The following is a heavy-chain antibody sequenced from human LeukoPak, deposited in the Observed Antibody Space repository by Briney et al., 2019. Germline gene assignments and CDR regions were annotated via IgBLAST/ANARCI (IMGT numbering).Heavy chain of an antibody. Sequence: QPGRPLRLSCTASGFTFGDYAMSWVRQAPGKGLEWVGFIRSKAYGGTTEYAASVKGRFTISRDDSKSIAYLQMNSLKTEDTAVYYCVRVVTRVIFDYWGQGTLVTVSS. V-gene: IGHV3-49*04. CDR1: GFTFGDYA. CDR2: IRSKAYGGTT. J-gene: IGHJ4*02. CDR3: VRVVTRVIFDY. D-gene: IGHD5-18*01.